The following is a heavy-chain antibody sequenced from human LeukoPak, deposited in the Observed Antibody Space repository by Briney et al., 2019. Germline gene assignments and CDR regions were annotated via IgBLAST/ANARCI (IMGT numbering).Heavy chain of an antibody. D-gene: IGHD2-15*01. Sequence: GGSLRLSCAAAGFTFSNYAMTWVRQAPGKGLEWVPSISGSGGSTYYADSVKGRFTISRDNSKNTLYLQMYSLRAEDTAVYYCATHAPVLYGREYYFDYWGQGTLVTVSS. CDR3: ATHAPVLYGREYYFDY. CDR2: ISGSGGST. CDR1: GFTFSNYA. J-gene: IGHJ4*02. V-gene: IGHV3-23*01.